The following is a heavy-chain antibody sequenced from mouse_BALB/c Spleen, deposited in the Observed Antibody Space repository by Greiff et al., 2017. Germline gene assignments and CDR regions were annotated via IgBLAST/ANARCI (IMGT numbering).Heavy chain of an antibody. Sequence: EVQLVESGGGLVKPGGSLKLSCEASGFTFSSYTMSWVRQTPGKRLEWVATISSGGSYTYYPDSLKGRFTLSTDNAKNTLYMQMSSLKSEDTAMYYCTRAEDGGMDYWGQGTSVTVSA. CDR3: TRAEDGGMDY. CDR1: GFTFSSYT. D-gene: IGHD2-3*01. CDR2: ISSGGSYT. V-gene: IGHV5-6-4*01. J-gene: IGHJ4*01.